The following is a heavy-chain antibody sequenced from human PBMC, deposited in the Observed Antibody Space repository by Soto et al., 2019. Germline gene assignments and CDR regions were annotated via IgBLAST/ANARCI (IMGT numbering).Heavy chain of an antibody. CDR1: GFTFNIYI. D-gene: IGHD3-16*01. CDR2: ISSSSGYM. J-gene: IGHJ4*02. CDR3: ARHGKDSVGAEIDS. Sequence: EVQLVESGGGLVKPGGSLTLSCAASGFTFNIYIMNWVRQAPGKGLEWVSSISSSSGYMYYADSVKGRFTISRDNAKNSLDLQKNSLRAEDTAVYYCARHGKDSVGAEIDSWGQGTLVTVSS. V-gene: IGHV3-21*01.